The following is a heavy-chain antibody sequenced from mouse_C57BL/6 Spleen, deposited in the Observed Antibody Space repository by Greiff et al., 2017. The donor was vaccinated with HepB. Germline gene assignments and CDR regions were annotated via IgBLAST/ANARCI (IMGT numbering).Heavy chain of an antibody. D-gene: IGHD2-2*01. V-gene: IGHV1-9*01. J-gene: IGHJ3*01. Sequence: VQLQQSGAELMKPGASVKLSCKATGYTFTGYWIEWVKQRPGHGLEWIGEILPGSGSTNYNEKFKGKATFTADTSCNTAYMQLSSLSTEDSAIYNTAREHGYDVAWFAYWGQGTLVTVSA. CDR3: AREHGYDVAWFAY. CDR2: ILPGSGST. CDR1: GYTFTGYW.